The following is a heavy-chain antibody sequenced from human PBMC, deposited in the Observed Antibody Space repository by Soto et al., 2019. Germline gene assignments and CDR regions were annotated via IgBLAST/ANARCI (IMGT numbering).Heavy chain of an antibody. D-gene: IGHD2-2*01. CDR3: ARGGYCSTTSCYDWFDP. CDR1: GGSISSYY. Sequence: QVQLQESGPGLVKPSETLSLTCTVSGGSISSYYWNWIRQPPGKGLEWIGYFSYSGNTNYNPSLKSRVTISVDTSKNQFSLKLSSVTAADTAVYHCARGGYCSTTSCYDWFDPWGQGTLVTVSS. J-gene: IGHJ5*02. V-gene: IGHV4-59*01. CDR2: FSYSGNT.